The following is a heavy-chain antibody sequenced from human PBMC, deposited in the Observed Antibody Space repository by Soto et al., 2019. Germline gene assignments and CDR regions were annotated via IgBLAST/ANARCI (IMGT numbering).Heavy chain of an antibody. J-gene: IGHJ4*02. D-gene: IGHD3-22*01. CDR3: ASVGQFYDSSGSGDDY. CDR1: GYTFTGYY. V-gene: IGHV1-2*02. CDR2: INPNSGGT. Sequence: ASVKVSCKASGYTFTGYYMHWVRQAPGQGLEWMGWINPNSGGTNYAQKFQGRVTMTRDTSISTAYMELSRLRSDDTAVYYCASVGQFYDSSGSGDDYWRQGTLVTVSS.